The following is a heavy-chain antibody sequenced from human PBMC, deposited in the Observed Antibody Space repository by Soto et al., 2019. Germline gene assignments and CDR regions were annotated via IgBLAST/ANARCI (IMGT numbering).Heavy chain of an antibody. CDR3: ARGGLRFLGWLAYGMDV. CDR1: GFTFSSYA. Sequence: QVQLVESGGGVVQPGRSLRLSCAASGFTFSSYAMHWVRQAPGKGLEWVAIISYDGSNKYYADSVKGRFTISRDNSKNTLYLQMNSLRAEATAVYYCARGGLRFLGWLAYGMDVWGQGTTVTVSS. V-gene: IGHV3-30-3*01. CDR2: ISYDGSNK. J-gene: IGHJ6*02. D-gene: IGHD3-3*01.